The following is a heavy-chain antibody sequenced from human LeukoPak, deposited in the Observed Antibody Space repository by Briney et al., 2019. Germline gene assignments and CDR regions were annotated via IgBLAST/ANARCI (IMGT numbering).Heavy chain of an antibody. CDR3: ARHFDF. J-gene: IGHJ4*02. V-gene: IGHV4-59*08. CDR2: IYYSGST. CDR1: GGSISSYY. Sequence: PSETLSLTCTVSGGSISSYYWSWIRQPPGKGLEWIGYIYYSGSTNYNPSLKSRVTISVDTSKNQFSLKLNSMTAADTAVYYCARHFDFWGQGTLVTVSS.